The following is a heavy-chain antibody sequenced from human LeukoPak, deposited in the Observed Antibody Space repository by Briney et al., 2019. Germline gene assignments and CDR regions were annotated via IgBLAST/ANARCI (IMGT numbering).Heavy chain of an antibody. CDR2: ISGSGGCT. CDR1: GFTFSRYA. V-gene: IGHV3-23*01. CDR3: AKDRFYGSGSYTFDS. D-gene: IGHD3-10*01. J-gene: IGHJ4*02. Sequence: GGSLRLSCAASGFTFSRYAMNWVRQAPGKGLEWVSAISGSGGCTYYADSVKGRFTISRDNSKSTLYLQMHSLRAEDSAVYYCAKDRFYGSGSYTFDSWGQGTLVTVSS.